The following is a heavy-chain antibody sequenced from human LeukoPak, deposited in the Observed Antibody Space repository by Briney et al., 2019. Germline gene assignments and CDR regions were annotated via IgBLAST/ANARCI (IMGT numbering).Heavy chain of an antibody. CDR1: GYTFTNYG. Sequence: ASVKVSCKASGYTFTNYGISWVRQAPGQGLEWMGWISAYNGDTNYAQMLQARVTMTTDTSTTTTYMELRSLRSDDTAVYYCARDNLAVAATPDYWGQGTLVTVSS. CDR2: ISAYNGDT. J-gene: IGHJ4*02. V-gene: IGHV1-18*01. CDR3: ARDNLAVAATPDY. D-gene: IGHD6-19*01.